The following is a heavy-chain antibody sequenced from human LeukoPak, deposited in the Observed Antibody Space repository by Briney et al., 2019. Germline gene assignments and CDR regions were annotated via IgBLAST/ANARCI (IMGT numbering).Heavy chain of an antibody. V-gene: IGHV5-51*01. CDR3: ASSLVPAAIAEGYCFDY. Sequence: GESLKISCKGSGYSFTSYWIGWVRQMPGKGLEWMGIIYPGDSDTRYSPSFQGQVTISADKSISTAYLQWSSLKASDTAMYYCASSLVPAAIAEGYCFDYWGQGTLVTVSS. CDR1: GYSFTSYW. J-gene: IGHJ4*02. CDR2: IYPGDSDT. D-gene: IGHD2-2*01.